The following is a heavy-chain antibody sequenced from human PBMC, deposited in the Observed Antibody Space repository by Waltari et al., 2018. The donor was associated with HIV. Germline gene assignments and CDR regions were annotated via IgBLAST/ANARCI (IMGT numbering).Heavy chain of an antibody. J-gene: IGHJ3*02. CDR2: IFHSGST. CDR1: GYSISSGYY. V-gene: IGHV4-38-2*02. D-gene: IGHD3-16*02. Sequence: QLQLQESGPGLVKPSETLSPTCRVSGYSISSGYYGGWSRQSPGKGLEWIGSIFHSGSTYYNPSLKSRVTLSVDTSKNQFSLNLSSVTAADAAMYYCARGRSHAWVGEMKAVFDIWGPGTMVTVSS. CDR3: ARGRSHAWVGEMKAVFDI.